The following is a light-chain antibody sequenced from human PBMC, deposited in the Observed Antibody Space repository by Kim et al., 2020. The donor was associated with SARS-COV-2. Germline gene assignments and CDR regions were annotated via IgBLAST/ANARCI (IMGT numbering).Light chain of an antibody. CDR2: DKD. Sequence: GQTGRITCQGDSLRRNYASWYQQKPGQAPVLVIFDKDSRPSGIPDRFSGSSSGNTASLTITGAHAADEADYYCQSRDRDSTGNLYVFGPGTKVTVL. CDR1: SLRRNY. J-gene: IGLJ1*01. CDR3: QSRDRDSTGNLYV. V-gene: IGLV3-19*01.